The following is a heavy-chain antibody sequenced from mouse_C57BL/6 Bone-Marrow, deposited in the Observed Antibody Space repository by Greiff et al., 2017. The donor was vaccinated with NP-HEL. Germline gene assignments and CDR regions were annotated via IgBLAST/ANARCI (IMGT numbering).Heavy chain of an antibody. Sequence: QVQLQQSGPGLVAPSQSLSITCTVSGFSLTSYAISWVRQPPGKGLEWLGVIWTGGGTNYNSALKSRLSIRKDNSKSQVFLKMNSLQTDDTARYYCARNYLLITTVVASWYFDVWGTGTTVTVSS. CDR2: IWTGGGT. CDR3: ARNYLLITTVVASWYFDV. D-gene: IGHD1-1*01. CDR1: GFSLTSYA. V-gene: IGHV2-9-1*01. J-gene: IGHJ1*03.